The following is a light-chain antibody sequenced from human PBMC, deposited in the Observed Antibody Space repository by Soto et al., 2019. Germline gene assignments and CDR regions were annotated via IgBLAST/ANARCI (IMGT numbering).Light chain of an antibody. CDR1: QSVSGY. J-gene: IGKJ5*01. V-gene: IGKV3-11*01. Sequence: EIVLTHSPATLSLYPWEIATLSCRASQSVSGYLAWYQQKPGQAPRLLISDAFNRATGIPARFSGSGSGTDFTLTISSLEPEDFAVYFCQQRRNWPITFGQGTRLEIK. CDR2: DAF. CDR3: QQRRNWPIT.